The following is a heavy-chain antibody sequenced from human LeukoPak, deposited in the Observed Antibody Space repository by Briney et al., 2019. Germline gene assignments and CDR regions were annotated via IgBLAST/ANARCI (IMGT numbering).Heavy chain of an antibody. V-gene: IGHV3-9*01. CDR1: GFTFDDYA. CDR3: AKDRSPPGYYYDSSGLDY. Sequence: SGGSLRLSCAASGFTFDDYAMHWVRQAPGKGLEWVSGISWNSGSIGYADSVKGRFTVSRDNAKNSLYLQMNSLRAEDTALYYCAKDRSPPGYYYDSSGLDYWGQGTLVTVSS. J-gene: IGHJ4*02. D-gene: IGHD3-22*01. CDR2: ISWNSGSI.